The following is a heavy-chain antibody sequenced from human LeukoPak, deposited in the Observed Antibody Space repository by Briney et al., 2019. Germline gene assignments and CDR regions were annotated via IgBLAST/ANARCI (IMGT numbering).Heavy chain of an antibody. J-gene: IGHJ4*02. CDR2: MNPNNGHT. CDR1: GYTFTSYD. V-gene: IGHV1-8*03. D-gene: IGHD1-26*01. CDR3: ARGVGAATNYFDY. Sequence: ASVKVSCKASGYTFTSYDIHWVRQATGQGLEWMGWMNPNNGHTGYAQKFQGRVTITRDTSITTAYMELSSLGSEDTAVHYCARGVGAATNYFDYWGQGTLVTVSS.